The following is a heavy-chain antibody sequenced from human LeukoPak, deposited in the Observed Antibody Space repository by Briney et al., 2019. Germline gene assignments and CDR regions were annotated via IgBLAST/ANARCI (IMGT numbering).Heavy chain of an antibody. V-gene: IGHV3-9*01. CDR1: GFTFSDYA. CDR3: AKARVPYYYDSSGYYFDY. CDR2: ISWDSGSI. J-gene: IGHJ4*02. D-gene: IGHD3-22*01. Sequence: PGRSLRLSCAASGFTFSDYAMHWVRQAPGKGLEWVSGISWDSGSIGYADSVKGRFTISRDNAKNSLYLQMNSLRAEDTALYYCAKARVPYYYDSSGYYFDYWGQGTLVTVSS.